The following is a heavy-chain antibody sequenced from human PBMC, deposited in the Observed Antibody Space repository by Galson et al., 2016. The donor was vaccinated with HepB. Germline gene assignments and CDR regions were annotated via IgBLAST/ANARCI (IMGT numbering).Heavy chain of an antibody. CDR2: IYYSGST. V-gene: IGHV4-39*02. J-gene: IGHJ6*02. Sequence: SETLSLTCTVSGGSITSSTYFWGWIRQPPGKGLEWIGSIYYSGSTYYNPSLKSRVTISVDTSASTAYMELSSLRSEDTAVYYCARDAAYGDYVRYYGMDVWGQGTTVTVSS. D-gene: IGHD4-17*01. CDR3: ARDAAYGDYVRYYGMDV. CDR1: GGSITSSTYF.